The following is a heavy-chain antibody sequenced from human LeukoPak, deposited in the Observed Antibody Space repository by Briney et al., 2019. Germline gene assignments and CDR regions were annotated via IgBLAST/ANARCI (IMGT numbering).Heavy chain of an antibody. D-gene: IGHD3-10*01. CDR2: IAYDGSNK. CDR3: AKDRWLGDLDYGMDV. Sequence: GGSLRLSCAASGFTFSSYGMHWVRQAPGKGLEWVAVIAYDGSNKYYADSVKGRFTISRDNSKNTVYLQMYSPRAEDTAVYHCAKDRWLGDLDYGMDVWGKGTTVTVSS. V-gene: IGHV3-30*18. J-gene: IGHJ6*04. CDR1: GFTFSSYG.